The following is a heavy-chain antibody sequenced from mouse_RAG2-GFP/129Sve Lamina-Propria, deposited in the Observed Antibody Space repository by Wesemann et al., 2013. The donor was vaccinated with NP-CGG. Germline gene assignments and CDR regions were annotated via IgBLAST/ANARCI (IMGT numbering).Heavy chain of an antibody. CDR1: GFTFSDYG. CDR3: ASPSYFDY. Sequence: DVKLVESGEGLVKPGGSLKLSCAASGFTFSDYGMHWVRQAPEKGLEWVAYISSGSSTIYYADTVKGRFTISRDNAKNTLFLQMTSLRSEDTAMYYCASPSYFDYWGQGTTLTVSS. CDR2: ISSGSSTI. J-gene: IGHJ2*01. V-gene: IGHV5-17*01.